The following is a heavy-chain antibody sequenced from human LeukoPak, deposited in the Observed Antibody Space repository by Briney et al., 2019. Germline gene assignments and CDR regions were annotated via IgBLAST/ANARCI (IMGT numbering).Heavy chain of an antibody. CDR1: GFTFSSYS. CDR3: AKGSGSPGFDH. J-gene: IGHJ4*02. CDR2: ISSSSSTI. V-gene: IGHV3-48*01. Sequence: GGSLRLSCAASGFTFSSYSMNWVRQAPGKGLEWVSYISSSSSTIYYADSVKGRFTISRDNSKNTLFPQMSSLRAEDTAVYYCAKGSGSPGFDHWGQGTLVTVSS. D-gene: IGHD1-26*01.